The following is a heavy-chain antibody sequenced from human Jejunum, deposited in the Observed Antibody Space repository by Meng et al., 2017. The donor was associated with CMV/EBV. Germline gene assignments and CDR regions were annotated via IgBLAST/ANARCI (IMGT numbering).Heavy chain of an antibody. CDR2: TYYRTKWYH. CDR1: AA. Sequence: AAWNWIRLSPSRGLEWLGRTYYRTKWYHDYATSVKSRLTITPDTSRNQLFLQLNSVTPEDTAVYYCARERYDSNGYIRTYGMDVWGQGTTVTVSS. J-gene: IGHJ6*02. CDR3: ARERYDSNGYIRTYGMDV. D-gene: IGHD3-22*01. V-gene: IGHV6-1*01.